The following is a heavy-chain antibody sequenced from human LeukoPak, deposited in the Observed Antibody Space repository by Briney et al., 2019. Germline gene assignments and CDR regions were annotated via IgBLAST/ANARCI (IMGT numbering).Heavy chain of an antibody. J-gene: IGHJ5*02. D-gene: IGHD3-22*01. CDR3: LPYYYASTWVFDP. Sequence: SETLSLTCTVSGGSISSSSYHGGWIRQPPGKGLEWIGSISYSGTTYYNPSLKSRVTISVDTSKNQFFLKLTSVTAADTAVYYCLPYYYASTWVFDPWGQGTLVTVSS. CDR2: ISYSGTT. V-gene: IGHV4-39*01. CDR1: GGSISSSSYH.